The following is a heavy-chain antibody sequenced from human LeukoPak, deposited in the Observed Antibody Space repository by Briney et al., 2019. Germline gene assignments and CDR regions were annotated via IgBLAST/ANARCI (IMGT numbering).Heavy chain of an antibody. D-gene: IGHD5-24*01. J-gene: IGHJ1*01. V-gene: IGHV4-38-2*02. CDR2: VYYTDKT. Sequence: KPSETLSLTCTVSGYSISSGYYWGWIRQSPGKALEWIGYVYYTDKTHYNPSLKSRVFISADTSQNQFSLRLSSVTAADTAVYYCARASMRRRDGYNRHYEIDHWGQGTLVTVSS. CDR3: ARASMRRRDGYNRHYEIDH. CDR1: GYSISSGYY.